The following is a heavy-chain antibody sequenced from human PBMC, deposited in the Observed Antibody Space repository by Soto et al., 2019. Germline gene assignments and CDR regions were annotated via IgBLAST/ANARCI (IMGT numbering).Heavy chain of an antibody. CDR2: IYYSGST. CDR1: GGSISSGCYY. J-gene: IGHJ4*02. Sequence: SETLSLTCTVSGGSISSGCYYWSWIRQHPGKGLEWIGYIYYSGSTYYNPSLKSRVTISVDTSKNQFSLKLSSATAADTAVYYCARHTPAISISDHWGQGTLVTVSS. CDR3: ARHTPAISISDH. D-gene: IGHD2-15*01. V-gene: IGHV4-31*03.